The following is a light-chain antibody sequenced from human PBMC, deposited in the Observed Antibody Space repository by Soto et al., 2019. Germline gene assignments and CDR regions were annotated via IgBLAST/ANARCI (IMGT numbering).Light chain of an antibody. Sequence: EIGMTQSPSTLSVYQGEGATLSCRASQSVSSKLAWYQQKPGQAPRLLIYGASTRATGIPARFSGSGSGTEFTLIISSLQSEDSAVYYCQQYNSWLWTFGQGTKVDI. J-gene: IGKJ1*01. CDR2: GAS. CDR1: QSVSSK. CDR3: QQYNSWLWT. V-gene: IGKV3-15*01.